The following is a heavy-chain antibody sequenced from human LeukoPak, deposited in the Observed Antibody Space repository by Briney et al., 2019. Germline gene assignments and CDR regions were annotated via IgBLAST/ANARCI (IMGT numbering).Heavy chain of an antibody. D-gene: IGHD6-6*01. Sequence: GGSLRLSCAASGFTFRNYGMNWVRQAPGKGLEWVSYVSSSSSSINYADSVKGRFTISRDNAQNSLYLQMNSLRGEDTAVYYCARGGAARPDYWGQGTLVTVSS. CDR3: ARGGAARPDY. CDR1: GFTFRNYG. CDR2: VSSSSSSI. J-gene: IGHJ4*02. V-gene: IGHV3-21*06.